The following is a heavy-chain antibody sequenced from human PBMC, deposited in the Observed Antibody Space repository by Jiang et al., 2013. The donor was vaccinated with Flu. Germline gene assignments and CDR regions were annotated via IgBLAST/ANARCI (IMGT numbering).Heavy chain of an antibody. CDR2: IYYSGST. Sequence: PGLVKPSETLSLTCSVSGSSIDTYYWSWIRQPPGKGLEWIGYIYYSGSTNYNPSLKSRVTISVDTSKNQVSLNLRSLTAADTAVYYCARGRNGGSSHWGQGTLVTVSS. CDR3: ARGRNGGSSH. J-gene: IGHJ4*02. CDR1: GSSIDTYY. D-gene: IGHD4-23*01. V-gene: IGHV4-59*01.